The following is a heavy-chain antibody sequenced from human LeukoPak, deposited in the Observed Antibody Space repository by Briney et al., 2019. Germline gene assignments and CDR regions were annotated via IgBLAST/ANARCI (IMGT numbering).Heavy chain of an antibody. J-gene: IGHJ1*01. CDR1: GFTFSSHG. CDR2: IKSKTDGGTT. V-gene: IGHV3-15*05. Sequence: GGSLRLSCAASGFTFSSHGTHWVRQAPGKGLEWVGRIKSKTDGGTTDYAAPVQGRFTISRDDSKNTLYLQMNSVKTEDTAVYYCTPLTYHYDSSGYYYVGYFQHWGQGTLVTVSS. CDR3: TPLTYHYDSSGYYYVGYFQH. D-gene: IGHD3-22*01.